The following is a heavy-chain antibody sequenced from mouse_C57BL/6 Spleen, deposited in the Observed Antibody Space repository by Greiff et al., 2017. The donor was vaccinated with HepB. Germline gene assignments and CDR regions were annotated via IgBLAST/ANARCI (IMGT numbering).Heavy chain of an antibody. CDR3: TTTRCRYGSSPLDY. D-gene: IGHD1-1*01. J-gene: IGHJ2*01. CDR2: IDPEDGDT. V-gene: IGHV14-1*01. Sequence: VQLQQSGAELVRPGASVKLSCTASGFNIKDYYMHWVKQRPEQGLEWIGRIDPEDGDTEYAPKFQGKATMTADTSSNTAYLQLSSLTSEDTAVYYCTTTRCRYGSSPLDYWGQGTTLTVSS. CDR1: GFNIKDYY.